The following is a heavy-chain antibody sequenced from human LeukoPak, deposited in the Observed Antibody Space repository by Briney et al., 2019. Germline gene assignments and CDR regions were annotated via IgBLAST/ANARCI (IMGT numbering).Heavy chain of an antibody. J-gene: IGHJ4*02. CDR3: ARVPTMTFFDY. CDR1: GGSMSSSSYY. CDR2: TYYSGST. Sequence: SETLSLTCTVSGGSMSSSSYYWGWIRQPPWKGLEWIGSTYYSGSTYQNPSLKSRVTISVDTSKNQFSLKLSSVTAADTAVYYCARVPTMTFFDYWGQGTLVTVSS. V-gene: IGHV4-39*07. D-gene: IGHD2-2*01.